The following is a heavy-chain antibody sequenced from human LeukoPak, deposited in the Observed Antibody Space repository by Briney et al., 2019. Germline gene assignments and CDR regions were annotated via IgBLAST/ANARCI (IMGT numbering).Heavy chain of an antibody. D-gene: IGHD6-19*01. V-gene: IGHV3-9*01. CDR1: GFTFDDYA. CDR2: ISWNSGSI. Sequence: GGSLRLSCAASGFTFDDYAMHWVRQAPGKGLEWVSSISWNSGSIGYADSVKGRFTISRGNAKNSLYLQMNSLRAEDTALYYCAKASGIAVAGNLDYWGQGTLVTVSS. J-gene: IGHJ4*02. CDR3: AKASGIAVAGNLDY.